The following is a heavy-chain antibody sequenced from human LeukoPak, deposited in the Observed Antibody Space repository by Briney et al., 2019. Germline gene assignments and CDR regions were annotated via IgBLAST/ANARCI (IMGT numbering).Heavy chain of an antibody. D-gene: IGHD5-18*01. V-gene: IGHV1-24*01. Sequence: ASVKVSCKVSGYALSESSIHWVRQTPGEGFEWMGGFDPEYVETTYAQKFRGRVTMTEDTSTDTAYMELINLRSDDTAVYYCVSDRSDGGYAESNAYPTFDLWGRGTLVTVSS. CDR1: GYALSESS. CDR3: VSDRSDGGYAESNAYPTFDL. CDR2: FDPEYVET. J-gene: IGHJ2*01.